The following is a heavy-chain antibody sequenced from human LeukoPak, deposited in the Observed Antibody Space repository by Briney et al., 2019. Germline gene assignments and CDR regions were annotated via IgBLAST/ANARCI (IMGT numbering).Heavy chain of an antibody. CDR3: AKPPRDGSYYTEFDY. CDR2: ISYDGSNK. Sequence: GGSLRLSCAASGFTFCSYGMHWVRQAPGKGLEWVAVISYDGSNKYYADSVKGRFTISRDNSKNTLYLQMNSLRAEDTAVYYCAKPPRDGSYYTEFDYWGQGTLVTVSS. V-gene: IGHV3-30*18. CDR1: GFTFCSYG. J-gene: IGHJ4*02. D-gene: IGHD1-26*01.